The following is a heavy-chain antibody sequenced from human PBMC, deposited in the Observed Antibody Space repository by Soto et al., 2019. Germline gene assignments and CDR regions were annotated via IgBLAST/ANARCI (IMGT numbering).Heavy chain of an antibody. CDR3: ARVRAQWLVNGHYDY. D-gene: IGHD6-19*01. CDR2: ILYDGSNE. CDR1: GFTFSSYG. J-gene: IGHJ4*02. V-gene: IGHV3-30-3*01. Sequence: QVQLVESGGGVVQPGRSLRLSCAASGFTFSSYGLHWVRQAPGKGLEWVALILYDGSNEYYADSVKGRFTISRDNSKNILYLQMNSLRAEDTALYYCARVRAQWLVNGHYDYWGQGTLVTVSS.